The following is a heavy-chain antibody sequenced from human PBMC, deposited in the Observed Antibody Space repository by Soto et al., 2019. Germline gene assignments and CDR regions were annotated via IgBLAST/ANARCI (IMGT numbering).Heavy chain of an antibody. Sequence: PGGSLRLSCAASGFTFSDFYMTWIRQSPGKGLEWVSYISSSGSTIYYSDSVKGRFIISRDNAKNSLYLQMNSLRAEDTAVYYCARANYDLLTGYSDCWGQGTLVTVSS. D-gene: IGHD3-9*01. V-gene: IGHV3-11*01. CDR1: GFTFSDFY. CDR3: ARANYDLLTGYSDC. CDR2: ISSSGSTI. J-gene: IGHJ4*02.